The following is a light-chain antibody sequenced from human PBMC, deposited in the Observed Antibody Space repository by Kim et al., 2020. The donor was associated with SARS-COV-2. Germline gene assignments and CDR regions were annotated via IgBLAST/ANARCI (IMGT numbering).Light chain of an antibody. CDR1: SLRSYY. CDR3: HSRDSNGYVL. Sequence: SSELTQDPAVSVALGQTVRITCQGDSLRSYYATWYQQKPRQAPIVVISGKNNRPSGIPDRFSGSSSGNTASLTISGAQAEDEADYCCHSRDSNGYVLFGGGTKLTVL. CDR2: GKN. J-gene: IGLJ2*01. V-gene: IGLV3-19*01.